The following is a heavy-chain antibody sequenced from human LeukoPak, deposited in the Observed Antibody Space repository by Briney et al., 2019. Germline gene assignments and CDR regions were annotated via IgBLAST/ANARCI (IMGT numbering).Heavy chain of an antibody. CDR2: IRSKSYGETT. CDR3: VRDRSLSGSLTFNI. Sequence: PGRSLRLSCTASGFTFGDYAMSWFRQAPGKGLEWLGFIRSKSYGETTQYAASVQGRFTVLRDDSQRIAYLQMRNVRTEDTGVYYCVRDRSLSGSLTFNIWGQGTMVTVSS. D-gene: IGHD5-12*01. V-gene: IGHV3-49*03. J-gene: IGHJ3*02. CDR1: GFTFGDYA.